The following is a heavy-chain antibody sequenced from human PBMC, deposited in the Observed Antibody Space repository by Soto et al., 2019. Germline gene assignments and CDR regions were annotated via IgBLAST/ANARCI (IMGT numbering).Heavy chain of an antibody. D-gene: IGHD1-1*01. Sequence: QLQLQESGPGLVKPSETLSLTCTVSGGSISSSSSYWGWIRQSPGKGLEWIGSIYYSGSTYYNPSLKSRVTISVDTPKNQFPLKVSSVTAADTAVYYCARHKNGLNVYFDVWGQGTLVTVSS. J-gene: IGHJ4*02. CDR1: GGSISSSSSY. V-gene: IGHV4-39*01. CDR2: IYYSGST. CDR3: ARHKNGLNVYFDV.